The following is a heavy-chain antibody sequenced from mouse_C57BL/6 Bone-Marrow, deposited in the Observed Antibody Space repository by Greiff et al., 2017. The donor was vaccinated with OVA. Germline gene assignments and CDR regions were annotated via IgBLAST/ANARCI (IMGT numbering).Heavy chain of an antibody. CDR1: GFTFSSYA. CDR3: TSYYYGSSYFYWYFDV. Sequence: EVQRVESGEGLVKPGGSLKLSCAASGFTFSSYAMSWVRQTPEKRLEWVAYISSGGDYIYYADTVKGRFTISRDNARNTLYLQMSSLKSEDTAMYYCTSYYYGSSYFYWYFDVWGTGTTVTVSS. V-gene: IGHV5-9-1*02. CDR2: ISSGGDYI. D-gene: IGHD1-1*01. J-gene: IGHJ1*03.